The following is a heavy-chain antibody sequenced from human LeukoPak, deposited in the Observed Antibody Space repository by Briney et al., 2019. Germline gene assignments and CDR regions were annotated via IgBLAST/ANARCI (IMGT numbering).Heavy chain of an antibody. CDR2: IWYDGSNK. CDR1: GFTFSNYG. D-gene: IGHD2/OR15-2a*01. CDR3: AREGPRGNSQFDY. V-gene: IGHV3-33*01. Sequence: GGSLRLSCAASGFTFSNYGMHWVRQAPGKGLEWVALIWYDGSNKYYADSVKGRLTISRDNSKNTLYLQMNSLRAEDTAVYYCAREGPRGNSQFDYWGQGTLVTVSS. J-gene: IGHJ4*02.